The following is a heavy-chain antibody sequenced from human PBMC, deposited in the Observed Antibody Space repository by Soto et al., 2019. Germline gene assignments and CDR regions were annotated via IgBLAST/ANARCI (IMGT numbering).Heavy chain of an antibody. V-gene: IGHV1-3*01. J-gene: IGHJ6*02. D-gene: IGHD6-6*01. CDR2: INAGNGNT. CDR1: GYTFTSYA. Sequence: ASVKVSCKASGYTFTSYAMHWVRQAPGQRLEWMGWINAGNGNTKYAQKFQGRVTITTDTSTSTAYMELSSLRSEDTAVYYCAREGGSSSHHYYYSYGMDVWGQGTTVTVSS. CDR3: AREGGSSSHHYYYSYGMDV.